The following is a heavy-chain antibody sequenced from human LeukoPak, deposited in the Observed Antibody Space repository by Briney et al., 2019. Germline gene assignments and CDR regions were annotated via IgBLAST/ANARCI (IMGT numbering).Heavy chain of an antibody. Sequence: PGGSLRLSCVASGFTFTSYGMHWVRQAPGKGLEWVALIRHDGNDKYYAETVKGRFTISRDNSKNTLYLQMNSLRAEDTAVYYCAKGAPMTTVIRYFDYWGQGTLVTVSS. CDR1: GFTFTSYG. CDR2: IRHDGNDK. J-gene: IGHJ4*02. CDR3: AKGAPMTTVIRYFDY. D-gene: IGHD4-17*01. V-gene: IGHV3-30*02.